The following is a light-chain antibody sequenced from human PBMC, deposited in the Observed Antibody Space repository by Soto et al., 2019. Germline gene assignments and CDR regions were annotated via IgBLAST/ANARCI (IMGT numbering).Light chain of an antibody. CDR3: QQRSNWPRT. Sequence: ESVLTQSPATLSFSPGERSTLCCRSSQSVSSFLGWYQQTPGQAPRLLIFDASNRATGVPARFSGSGSGTDFTLTISSLEPEDFAVYYCQQRSNWPRTFGQGTKVDIK. CDR1: QSVSSF. CDR2: DAS. J-gene: IGKJ1*01. V-gene: IGKV3-11*01.